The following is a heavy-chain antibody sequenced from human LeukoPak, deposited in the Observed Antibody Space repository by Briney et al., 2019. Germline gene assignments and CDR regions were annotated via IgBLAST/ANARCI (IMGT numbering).Heavy chain of an antibody. CDR3: AKLSAVAGMGFDP. Sequence: GGSLRLSCAASGFTFSSYGMHWVRQAPGKGLEWVAVISYDGSNKYYADSVKGPFTISRDNSKNTLYLQMNSLRAEDTAVYYCAKLSAVAGMGFDPWGQGTLVTVSS. D-gene: IGHD6-19*01. CDR1: GFTFSSYG. J-gene: IGHJ5*02. CDR2: ISYDGSNK. V-gene: IGHV3-30*18.